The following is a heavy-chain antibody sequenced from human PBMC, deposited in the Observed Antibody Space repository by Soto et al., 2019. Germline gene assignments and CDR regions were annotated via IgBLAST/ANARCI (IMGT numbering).Heavy chain of an antibody. CDR3: ASGGAVAGTV. Sequence: GGSLRLSCAASEFTFSGYWMSWVRQAPGKGLEWVANIKEDGSEKYYVDSVKGRFTISRDNAKKSLSLQMNSLRAEDTAVYFCASGGAVAGTVWGQGTLVTVSS. J-gene: IGHJ4*01. CDR1: EFTFSGYW. CDR2: IKEDGSEK. D-gene: IGHD6-19*01. V-gene: IGHV3-7*01.